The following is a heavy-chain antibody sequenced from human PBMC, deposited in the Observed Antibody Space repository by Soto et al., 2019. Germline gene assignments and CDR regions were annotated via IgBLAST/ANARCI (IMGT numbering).Heavy chain of an antibody. CDR2: IIPIFGTA. V-gene: IGHV1-69*01. D-gene: IGHD5-12*01. CDR1: GGTFSSYA. CDR3: ASESRVGYSGYDFWYYFDY. J-gene: IGHJ4*02. Sequence: QVQLVQSGAEVKKPGSSVKVSCKASGGTFSSYAISWVRQAPGQGLEWMGGIIPIFGTANYAQKFQGRVTITADESTSTAYMELSSLRSEDTAVYYCASESRVGYSGYDFWYYFDYWGQGTLVTVYS.